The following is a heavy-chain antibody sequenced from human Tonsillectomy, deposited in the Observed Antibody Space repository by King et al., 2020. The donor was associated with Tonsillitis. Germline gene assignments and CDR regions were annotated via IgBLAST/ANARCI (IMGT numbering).Heavy chain of an antibody. Sequence: VQLVESGGGVVQPGRSLRLSCAASGFSVTNFGMHWVRQVPGKGLEWMAFISYDENNKYYADSVKGRFTISRDNSKNTLYLQMNSLRAGDSAVYYCAKDYGGNYYNYGMDGWGQGTTVTVSS. CDR3: AKDYGGNYYNYGMDG. CDR1: GFSVTNFG. D-gene: IGHD4-23*01. V-gene: IGHV3-30*18. CDR2: ISYDENNK. J-gene: IGHJ6*02.